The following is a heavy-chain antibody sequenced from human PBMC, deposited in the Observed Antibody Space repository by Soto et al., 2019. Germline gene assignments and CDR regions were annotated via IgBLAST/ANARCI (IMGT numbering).Heavy chain of an antibody. V-gene: IGHV4-59*08. Sequence: SETLSLTCTVSGGSISSYYWNWIRQPPGKGLEWIGDIFYSGSTNYNPSLKSRVTISVNTSKNQFSLKLTYVTAADTAVYYCARATSISSHMVYCGKGTLVTVSS. CDR1: GGSISSYY. CDR3: ARATSISSHMVY. J-gene: IGHJ4*02. D-gene: IGHD2-21*02. CDR2: IFYSGST.